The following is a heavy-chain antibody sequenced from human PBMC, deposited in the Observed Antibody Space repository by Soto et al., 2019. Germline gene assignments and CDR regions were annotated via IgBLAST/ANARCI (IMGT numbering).Heavy chain of an antibody. J-gene: IGHJ5*02. CDR2: IWYDGSNK. Sequence: PGKGLEWVAVIWYDGSNKYYADSVKGRFTISRDNSKNTLYLQMNSLRAEDTAVYYCARDRVVLRFLEWLPMDRNWFDPWGQGTLVTVSS. CDR3: ARDRVVLRFLEWLPMDRNWFDP. D-gene: IGHD3-3*01. V-gene: IGHV3-33*01.